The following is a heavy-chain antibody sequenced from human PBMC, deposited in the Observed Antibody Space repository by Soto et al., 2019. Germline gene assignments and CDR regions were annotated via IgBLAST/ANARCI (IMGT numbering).Heavy chain of an antibody. CDR1: GGSISSSSYY. CDR3: ARHAVHSSGFIDY. CDR2: IYYSGST. D-gene: IGHD6-19*01. Sequence: QLQLQESGPGLVKPSETLSLTCTVSGGSISSSSYYWGWIRQPPGKGLEWIGSIYYSGSTYYNPSLKSRVPISVDTSKDQFSLKLGSVSAADTAVYYCARHAVHSSGFIDYWGQGTLVTVSS. J-gene: IGHJ4*02. V-gene: IGHV4-39*01.